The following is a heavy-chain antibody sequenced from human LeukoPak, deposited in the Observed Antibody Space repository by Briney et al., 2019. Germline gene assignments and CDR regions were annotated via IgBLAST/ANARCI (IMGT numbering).Heavy chain of an antibody. CDR1: GFTFSSYE. D-gene: IGHD3-16*01. CDR2: ISSSGSTI. CDR3: ARNDYNFDY. J-gene: IGHJ4*02. V-gene: IGHV3-48*03. Sequence: GGALRLSCAASGFTFSSYEMNWVRQAPGKGLEWVSYISSSGSTIYYADSVQGRFTISRDNAKNSLYLQMSSLRAEDTAVYYCARNDYNFDYWGQGTLVTVSS.